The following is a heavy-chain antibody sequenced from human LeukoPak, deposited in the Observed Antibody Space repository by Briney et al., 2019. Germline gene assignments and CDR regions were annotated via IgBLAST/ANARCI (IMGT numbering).Heavy chain of an antibody. D-gene: IGHD3-10*01. J-gene: IGHJ4*02. CDR3: ARDASLGVWFGELLSAIDY. CDR2: ISAYNGNT. Sequence: ASVKVSCKASGYTFTSYGISWVRQAPGQGLEWMGWISAYNGNTNYAQKLQGRVTMTTDTSTSTAYMELRSLRSDDTAVYYCARDASLGVWFGELLSAIDYWGQGTLVTVSS. CDR1: GYTFTSYG. V-gene: IGHV1-18*01.